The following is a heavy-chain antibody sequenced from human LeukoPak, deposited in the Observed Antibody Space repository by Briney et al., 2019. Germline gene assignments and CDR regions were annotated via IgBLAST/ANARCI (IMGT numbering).Heavy chain of an antibody. Sequence: ASVKVSCKASGYTFTGYYMHWVRQAPGQGLEWMGWINPNSGGTNYAQKFQGRVTMTRDTSISTAYMELSRLRSDDTAVYYCAPSGYSSSWSPFDYRGQGTLVTVSS. CDR2: INPNSGGT. J-gene: IGHJ4*02. D-gene: IGHD6-13*01. V-gene: IGHV1-2*02. CDR1: GYTFTGYY. CDR3: APSGYSSSWSPFDY.